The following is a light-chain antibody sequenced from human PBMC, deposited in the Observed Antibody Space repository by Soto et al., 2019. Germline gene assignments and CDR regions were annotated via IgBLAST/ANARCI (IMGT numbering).Light chain of an antibody. CDR1: SSDVGGYNY. CDR3: SSYTSSSPYV. Sequence: QSALTQPASVSGSPGQSITISCTGTSSDVGGYNYVSWYQQHPGKAPKLMIYEVSSRPSGVSNRFSGSKSGNTASLTISGLQAEDEADYYCSSYTSSSPYVFGTGTRSPS. V-gene: IGLV2-14*01. CDR2: EVS. J-gene: IGLJ1*01.